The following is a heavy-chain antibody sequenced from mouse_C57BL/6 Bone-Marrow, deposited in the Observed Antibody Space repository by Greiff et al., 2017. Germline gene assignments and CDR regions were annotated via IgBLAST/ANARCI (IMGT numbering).Heavy chain of an antibody. Sequence: VQLQQSGAELARPGASVKLSFKASGYTFPSSGISWVKQRTGQGLEWIGEIYPRSGNTYYHEKFKGKAPLTADKSSSTAYMELRSLTSEDSAVYFCAKERLIYYFGYWGQGTTLTVSS. J-gene: IGHJ2*01. V-gene: IGHV1-81*01. D-gene: IGHD3-2*02. CDR3: AKERLIYYFGY. CDR2: IYPRSGNT. CDR1: GYTFPSSG.